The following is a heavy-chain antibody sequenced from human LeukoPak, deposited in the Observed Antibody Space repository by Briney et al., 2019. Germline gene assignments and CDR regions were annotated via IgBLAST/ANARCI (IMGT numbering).Heavy chain of an antibody. Sequence: ASVKVSCKASGYTFTSYAMNWVRQAPGQGLEWMGWINTNTGNPTYAQGFTGRFVFSLDTSVSTAYLQISSLKAEDTAVYYCARERRGSCYSCYWFDPWGQGTLVTVSS. CDR3: ARERRGSCYSCYWFDP. V-gene: IGHV7-4-1*02. CDR1: GYTFTSYA. D-gene: IGHD2-15*01. CDR2: INTNTGNP. J-gene: IGHJ5*02.